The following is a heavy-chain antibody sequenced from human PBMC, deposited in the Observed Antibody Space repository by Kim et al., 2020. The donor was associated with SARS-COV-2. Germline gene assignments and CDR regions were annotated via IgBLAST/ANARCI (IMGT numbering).Heavy chain of an antibody. CDR3: ARQEGVRGVLYYFDY. V-gene: IGHV4-39*01. Sequence: SETLSLTCTVSGGSISSSSYYWGWIRQPPGKGLEWIGSIYYSGSTYYNPSLKSRVTISVDTSKNQFSLKLSSVTAADTAVYYCARQEGVRGVLYYFDYWGQGTLVTVSS. CDR1: GGSISSSSYY. CDR2: IYYSGST. J-gene: IGHJ4*02. D-gene: IGHD3-10*01.